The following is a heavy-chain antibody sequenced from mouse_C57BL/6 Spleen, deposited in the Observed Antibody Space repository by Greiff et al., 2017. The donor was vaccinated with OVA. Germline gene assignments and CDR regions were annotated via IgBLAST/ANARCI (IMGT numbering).Heavy chain of an antibody. V-gene: IGHV5-17*01. J-gene: IGHJ3*01. D-gene: IGHD3-1*01. CDR3: ARNGRAHAAWFAY. Sequence: EVKLVESGGGLVKPGGSLKLSCAASGFTFSDYGMHWVRQAPEKGLEWVAYISSGSSTIYYADTVKGRFTISRDNAKNTLFLQMTSLRSEDTAMYYCARNGRAHAAWFAYWGQGTLVTVSA. CDR1: GFTFSDYG. CDR2: ISSGSSTI.